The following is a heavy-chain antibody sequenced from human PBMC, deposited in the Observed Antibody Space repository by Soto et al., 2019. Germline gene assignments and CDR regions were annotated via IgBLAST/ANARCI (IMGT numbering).Heavy chain of an antibody. CDR2: IYYSGST. Sequence: SETLSLTCTVSGGSISSSSYYWGWIRQPPGKGLEWIGSIYYSGSTYYNPSLKSRVTISVDTSKNQFSLKLSSVTAADTAVYYCARHPSPRPVSSNWFDPWGQGTPVTVSS. V-gene: IGHV4-39*01. CDR3: ARHPSPRPVSSNWFDP. CDR1: GGSISSSSYY. D-gene: IGHD2-2*01. J-gene: IGHJ5*02.